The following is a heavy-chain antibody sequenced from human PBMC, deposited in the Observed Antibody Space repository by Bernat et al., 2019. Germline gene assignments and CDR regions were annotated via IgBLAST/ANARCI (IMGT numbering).Heavy chain of an antibody. CDR2: VNPIDGRT. Sequence: QVQLVQSGAEVKRPGASVKISCKASAYTFTNCYLHWVRQAPGQGLEWMGVVNPIDGRTTYAQKFQGRLTIIRDTSTSTVYLELSSLRSEDTAVYYCAREGVETGEDCFDFWGQGALVTVS. D-gene: IGHD1-14*01. CDR3: AREGVETGEDCFDF. V-gene: IGHV1-46*01. CDR1: AYTFTNCY. J-gene: IGHJ4*02.